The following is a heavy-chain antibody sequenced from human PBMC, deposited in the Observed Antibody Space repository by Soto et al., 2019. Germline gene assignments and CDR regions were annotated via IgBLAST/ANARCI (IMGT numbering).Heavy chain of an antibody. CDR3: TTDFFRYSSGWYSEVTYGMDV. D-gene: IGHD6-19*01. Sequence: PGGSLRLSCAASGFTFSNAWMNWVRQAPGKGLEWVGRIKSKTDGGTTDYAAPVKGRFTISRDDSKNTLYLQMNSLKTEDTAVYYCTTDFFRYSSGWYSEVTYGMDVWGQGTTVTVSS. CDR1: GFTFSNAW. J-gene: IGHJ6*02. V-gene: IGHV3-15*07. CDR2: IKSKTDGGTT.